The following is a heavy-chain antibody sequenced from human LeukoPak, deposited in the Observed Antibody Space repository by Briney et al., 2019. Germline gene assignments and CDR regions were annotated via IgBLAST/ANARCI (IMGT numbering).Heavy chain of an antibody. D-gene: IGHD3-3*01. V-gene: IGHV1-46*01. J-gene: IGHJ4*02. CDR1: GYTFTSYY. Sequence: GASVKVSCKASGYTFTSYYMHWVRQAPGQGLEWMGIINPSGGSTSYAQKFQGRVTMTRDTSTSTVYMELSSLRSEDTAVYYCARSFVFPFGGASPYYFYYWGQGTLVTVSS. CDR3: ARSFVFPFGGASPYYFYY. CDR2: INPSGGST.